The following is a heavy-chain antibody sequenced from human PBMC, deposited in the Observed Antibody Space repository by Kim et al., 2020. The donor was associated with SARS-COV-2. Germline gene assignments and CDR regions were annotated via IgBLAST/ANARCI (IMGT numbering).Heavy chain of an antibody. CDR3: ARAMRTSGVIIVPKYYFDY. CDR2: MIPHSGHT. Sequence: MGGMIPHSGHTDSAQRFQGRVSMTRDTSISTAYMELSSLRSEDTAVYYCARAMRTSGVIIVPKYYFDYWGQGTLVTVSS. J-gene: IGHJ4*02. D-gene: IGHD3-10*01. V-gene: IGHV1-8*01.